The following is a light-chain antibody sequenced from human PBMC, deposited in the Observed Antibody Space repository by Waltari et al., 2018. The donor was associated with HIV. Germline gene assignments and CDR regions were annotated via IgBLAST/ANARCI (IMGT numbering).Light chain of an antibody. Sequence: EKVMTQSPATLSVSPGERATLSSRASQSVSSNLAWYQQKPGQAPRLLIYGASTRATGIPARFSGSGSGTEFTLTISSLQSEDFAVYYCQQYNNWPWTFGQGTKVEIK. CDR3: QQYNNWPWT. J-gene: IGKJ1*01. CDR2: GAS. CDR1: QSVSSN. V-gene: IGKV3-15*01.